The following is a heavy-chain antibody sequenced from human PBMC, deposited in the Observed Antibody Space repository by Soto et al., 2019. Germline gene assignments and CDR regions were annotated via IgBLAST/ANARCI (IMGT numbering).Heavy chain of an antibody. Sequence: QVQLVQSEAEVKKPGASVKVSCEASGYTFINHGISWVRQAPGQGLEWMGWVSGSNGNTKYAQKFQGRVTMTTETSTSTAHMELRNLRSDDTAVYFCARLRGQFYYGMDVWGQGTTVAVSS. J-gene: IGHJ6*02. V-gene: IGHV1-18*04. D-gene: IGHD6-19*01. CDR1: GYTFINHG. CDR3: ARLRGQFYYGMDV. CDR2: VSGSNGNT.